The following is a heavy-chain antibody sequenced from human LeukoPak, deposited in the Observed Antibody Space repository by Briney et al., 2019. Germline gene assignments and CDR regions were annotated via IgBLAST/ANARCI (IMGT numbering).Heavy chain of an antibody. J-gene: IGHJ4*02. CDR2: ISGSGGST. CDR3: ATMGYDFWGGYWPDY. V-gene: IGHV3-23*01. Sequence: PGGSLRLSCAASGFTFSSYAMSWVRQAPGKGLEWVSTISGSGGSTDYADSVKGRFTISRDNSKNTLYLQIDSLGAEDTAEYYCATMGYDFWGGYWPDYWGQGTLVTVSS. D-gene: IGHD3-3*01. CDR1: GFTFSSYA.